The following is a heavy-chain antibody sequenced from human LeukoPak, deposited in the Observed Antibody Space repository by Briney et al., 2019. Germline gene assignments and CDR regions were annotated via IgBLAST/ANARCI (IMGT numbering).Heavy chain of an antibody. J-gene: IGHJ4*02. D-gene: IGHD2-21*01. Sequence: GGSLRLSCAASGFTFSSYAMHWVRQAPGKGLEWVANIKQDGSEKYYVDSVKGRFTISRDNAKNSLYLQMNSLRAEDTAMYYCARVGDTDYWGQGTLVTVSS. CDR2: IKQDGSEK. CDR1: GFTFSSYA. CDR3: ARVGDTDY. V-gene: IGHV3-7*01.